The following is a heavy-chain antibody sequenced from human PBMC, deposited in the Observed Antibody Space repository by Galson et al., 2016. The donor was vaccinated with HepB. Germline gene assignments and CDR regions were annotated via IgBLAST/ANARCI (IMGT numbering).Heavy chain of an antibody. CDR2: VNVGNGDT. V-gene: IGHV1-3*01. CDR3: ARDWAPYCGGDCYFSY. Sequence: SVKVSCKASGYSFTRYAIHWVRQAPGQRLEWMGWVNVGNGDTTYSQKFQGGVTFIRDTSATTAYMEMSSLRSGDTAVYFCARDWAPYCGGDCYFSYWGQGTLVTVSS. D-gene: IGHD2-21*02. J-gene: IGHJ4*02. CDR1: GYSFTRYA.